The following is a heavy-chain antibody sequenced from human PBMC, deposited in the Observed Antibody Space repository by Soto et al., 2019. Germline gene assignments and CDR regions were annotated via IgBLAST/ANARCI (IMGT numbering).Heavy chain of an antibody. J-gene: IGHJ6*02. CDR1: GFTFSSYS. CDR2: ISSSSSYI. CDR3: ASVEVVAAGNYYYYGMDV. V-gene: IGHV3-21*01. D-gene: IGHD2-15*01. Sequence: EVQLVESGGGLVKPGGSLRLSCAASGFTFSSYSMNWVRQAPGKGLEWVSSISSSSSYIYYADSVKGRFTISRDNAKNSLYLKMNSLRVEDTAVYYCASVEVVAAGNYYYYGMDVWGQGTTVTVSS.